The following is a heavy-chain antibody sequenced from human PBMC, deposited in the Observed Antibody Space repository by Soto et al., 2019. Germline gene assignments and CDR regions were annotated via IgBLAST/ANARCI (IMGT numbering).Heavy chain of an antibody. V-gene: IGHV3-9*02. D-gene: IGHD4-17*01. Sequence: EVQLVESGGGLVQPGRSLRLSCVASGFTADDYAMHWVRQAPGKGLEWVSGICSNSDTIDYADSVKGRFTISRDNAKNSLFLQMNSLRPEDTALYYCAKDMKWGGMTTIHYFDSWGQGTLVTVSS. J-gene: IGHJ4*02. CDR2: ICSNSDTI. CDR3: AKDMKWGGMTTIHYFDS. CDR1: GFTADDYA.